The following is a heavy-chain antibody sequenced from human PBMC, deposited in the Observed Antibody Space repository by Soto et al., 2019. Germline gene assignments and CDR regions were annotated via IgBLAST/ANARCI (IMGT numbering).Heavy chain of an antibody. CDR1: GYTFTSYG. V-gene: IGHV1-18*01. Sequence: QVQLVQSGAEVKKPGASVKVSCKASGYTFTSYGISWVRQAPGQGREGMGWISAYNGNTNYAQKLQGRVTMTTDTSPSTAYMELRSLRSDDTAVYYCASFFNSGSYPPCSYDGMDVWGQGTTVTVSS. CDR2: ISAYNGNT. CDR3: ASFFNSGSYPPCSYDGMDV. J-gene: IGHJ6*02. D-gene: IGHD1-26*01.